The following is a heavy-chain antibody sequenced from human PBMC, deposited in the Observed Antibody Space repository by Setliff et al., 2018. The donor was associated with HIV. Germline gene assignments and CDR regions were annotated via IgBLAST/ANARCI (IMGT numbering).Heavy chain of an antibody. J-gene: IGHJ2*01. D-gene: IGHD6-19*01. CDR1: GGSISNYY. Sequence: PSETLSLTCTVSGGSISNYYWSWIRQPPGKGLECIGYIYYSGSTNYNPSLKSRVTISVDTSKNQFSLRLSSVTAADTAVYYCARDEWGQWMVHWYFDLWGRGTVVTVSS. V-gene: IGHV4-59*12. CDR3: ARDEWGQWMVHWYFDL. CDR2: IYYSGST.